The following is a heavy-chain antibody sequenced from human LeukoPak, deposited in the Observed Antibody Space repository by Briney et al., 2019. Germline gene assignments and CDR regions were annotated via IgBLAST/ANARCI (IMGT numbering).Heavy chain of an antibody. J-gene: IGHJ4*02. CDR3: AKDGAVAGLRYFDY. D-gene: IGHD6-19*01. V-gene: IGHV1-3*01. Sequence: MFQGRVTLTRDTSASTAYMELSSLRAEDTALYYCAKDGAVAGLRYFDYWGQGTLVTVSS.